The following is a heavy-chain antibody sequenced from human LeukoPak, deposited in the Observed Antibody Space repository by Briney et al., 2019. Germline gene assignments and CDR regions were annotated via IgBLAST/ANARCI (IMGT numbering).Heavy chain of an antibody. D-gene: IGHD6-6*01. J-gene: IGHJ6*02. CDR1: GYTFTSYY. Sequence: ASVKVSCKASGYTFTSYYMHWVRQAPGQGLEWMGIINPSGGSTSYAQKFQGRVTMTRDTSTSTVYMELSSLRSEDTAVYYCARVIAARGFHPEDYYYGMDVWGQGTTVTASS. V-gene: IGHV1-46*01. CDR2: INPSGGST. CDR3: ARVIAARGFHPEDYYYGMDV.